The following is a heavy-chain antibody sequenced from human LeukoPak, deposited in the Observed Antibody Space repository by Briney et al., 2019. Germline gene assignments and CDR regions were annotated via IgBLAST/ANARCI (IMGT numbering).Heavy chain of an antibody. D-gene: IGHD2-2*01. CDR3: ARETALYCSSTSCYAFDI. J-gene: IGHJ3*02. V-gene: IGHV4-34*01. CDR1: GGSFSGYY. Sequence: PSETLSLTCAVYGGSFSGYYWSWIRQPPGKGLEWIGEINHSGSTNYNPSLKSRVTISVDTSKNQFSLKLSSVTAADTAVYYCARETALYCSSTSCYAFDIWGQGTVVTVSS. CDR2: INHSGST.